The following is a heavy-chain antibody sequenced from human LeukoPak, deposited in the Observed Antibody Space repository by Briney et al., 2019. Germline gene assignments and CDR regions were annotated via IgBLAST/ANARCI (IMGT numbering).Heavy chain of an antibody. J-gene: IGHJ4*02. Sequence: GASVKVSCKASGYTFTGYYMHWVRQAPGQGLEWMGWINPNSGGTNYAQKFQGRVTMTRDTTISTAYMELSRLRSDDTAVHYCARAAAATGGYFDYWGQGTLVTVSS. D-gene: IGHD6-13*01. CDR2: INPNSGGT. CDR1: GYTFTGYY. CDR3: ARAAAATGGYFDY. V-gene: IGHV1-2*02.